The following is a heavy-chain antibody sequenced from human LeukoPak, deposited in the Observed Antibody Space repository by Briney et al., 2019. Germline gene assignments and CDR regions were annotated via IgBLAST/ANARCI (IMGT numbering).Heavy chain of an antibody. Sequence: SVKVSCKASGGTLSSYAISWVRQAPGQGREWVGGIIPIFGTANYAQKFDGRVTITTDEPPSTAYLELSNLRSECSASDCFARFYCSGGSCYSGYYYYMDVWGKGTTVPVSS. CDR2: IIPIFGTA. D-gene: IGHD2-15*01. CDR3: ARFYCSGGSCYSGYYYYMDV. CDR1: GGTLSSYA. J-gene: IGHJ6*03. V-gene: IGHV1-69*05.